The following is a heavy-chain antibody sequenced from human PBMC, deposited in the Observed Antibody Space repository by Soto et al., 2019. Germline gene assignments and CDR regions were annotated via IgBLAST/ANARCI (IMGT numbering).Heavy chain of an antibody. J-gene: IGHJ3*02. D-gene: IGHD1-26*01. CDR2: INSDGSTT. Sequence: EVQLVESGGGLVQPGGSLRLSCAASGFTFSSYWMHWVRQAPGKGLVWVSRINSDGSTTSYADSVKGRFTISRDNAKNTLYLQISSLRAEDTAVYSGAVGSTVLGAFAIWGQGTMVTVSS. CDR1: GFTFSSYW. V-gene: IGHV3-74*01. CDR3: AVGSTVLGAFAI.